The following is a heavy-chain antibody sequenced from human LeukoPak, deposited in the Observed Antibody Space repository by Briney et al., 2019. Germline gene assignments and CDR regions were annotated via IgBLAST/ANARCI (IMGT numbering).Heavy chain of an antibody. CDR3: AKGTCSGGSCYRFDY. CDR1: GFTFSSYA. Sequence: GGSLRLSCAASGFTFSSYAMCWVRQAPGKGLEWVSAISGSCGSTYYADSVKGRLTISRDNSKNTLYLQMNSLRAEDTAVYYCAKGTCSGGSCYRFDYWGQGTLVTVSS. V-gene: IGHV3-23*01. D-gene: IGHD2-15*01. CDR2: ISGSCGST. J-gene: IGHJ4*02.